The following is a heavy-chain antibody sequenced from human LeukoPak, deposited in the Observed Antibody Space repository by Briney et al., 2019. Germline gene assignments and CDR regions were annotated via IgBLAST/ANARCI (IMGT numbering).Heavy chain of an antibody. V-gene: IGHV3-23*01. J-gene: IGHJ4*02. CDR1: GFTFSSYA. CDR3: AKLGSGWYGFDY. Sequence: SGGSLRLSCAASGFTFSSYAMSWVRQAPGKGLEWVSAISGSGGSTYYADSVKGRFTISRDNSKNTLYLQMNSLRAEDTAVYYCAKLGSGWYGFDYWGQGTLVTVSS. D-gene: IGHD6-19*01. CDR2: ISGSGGST.